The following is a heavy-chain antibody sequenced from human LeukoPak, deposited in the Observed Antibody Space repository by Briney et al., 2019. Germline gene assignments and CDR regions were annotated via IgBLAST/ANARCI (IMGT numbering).Heavy chain of an antibody. Sequence: GGSLRLSCAASGFTFSNYAMTWVRQAPGKGLEWVSTISDGGAATYYADSVKGRFTISRDNSKNTLSLQMNSLRAEDTAVYYCAKALNVLVPSTSRWFDPWGQGPVVTVSS. V-gene: IGHV3-23*01. D-gene: IGHD2-2*01. J-gene: IGHJ5*02. CDR1: GFTFSNYA. CDR3: AKALNVLVPSTSRWFDP. CDR2: ISDGGAAT.